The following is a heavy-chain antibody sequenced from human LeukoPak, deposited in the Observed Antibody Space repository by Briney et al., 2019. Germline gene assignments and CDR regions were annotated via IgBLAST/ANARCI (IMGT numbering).Heavy chain of an antibody. V-gene: IGHV3-30*02. J-gene: IGHJ4*02. CDR2: IGHDGRNK. CDR1: GFTFSSYG. CDR3: AKDNAYYYADY. Sequence: GGSLRLSCAASGFTFSSYGIHWVRQAPGKGLEWVTFIGHDGRNKYYADSVKGRFTISRDNSKNTLYLQMNSLRAEDTAVYYCAKDNAYYYADYWGQGTLVTVSS. D-gene: IGHD3-10*01.